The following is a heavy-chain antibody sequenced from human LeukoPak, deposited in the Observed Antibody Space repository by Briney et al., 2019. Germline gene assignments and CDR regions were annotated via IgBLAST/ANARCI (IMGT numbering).Heavy chain of an antibody. J-gene: IGHJ5*02. CDR2: ISSSSSYI. CDR3: ARVRRDNNWFDP. V-gene: IGHV3-21*01. CDR1: GFTFSSYS. Sequence: GGSLRLSCAASGFTFSSYSMNWVRQAPGKGLEWVSSISSSSSYIYYADSVKGRFTISRDNAKNSLYLQMNSLRAEDTAVYYCARVRRDNNWFDPWGQGTLVTVSS.